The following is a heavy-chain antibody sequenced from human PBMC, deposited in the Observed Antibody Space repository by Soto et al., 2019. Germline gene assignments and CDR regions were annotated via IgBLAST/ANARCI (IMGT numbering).Heavy chain of an antibody. CDR3: GTSSGWFDY. J-gene: IGHJ4*02. CDR2: INHSGST. V-gene: IGHV4-34*01. D-gene: IGHD6-19*01. CDR1: GGSFSGCY. Sequence: PSETLSLTCAVYGGSFSGCYWSWIRQPPGKGLEWIGEINHSGSTNYNPSLKSRVTISVDTSKNQFSLKLSSVTAADTAVYYCGTSSGWFDYWGQGTLVTVSS.